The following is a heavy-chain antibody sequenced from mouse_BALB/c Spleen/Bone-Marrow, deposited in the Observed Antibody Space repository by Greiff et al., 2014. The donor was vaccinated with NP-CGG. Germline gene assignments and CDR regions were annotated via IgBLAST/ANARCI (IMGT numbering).Heavy chain of an antibody. CDR1: GISITTGNYR. CDR3: ARDLKEYGNLFAY. J-gene: IGHJ3*01. D-gene: IGHD2-10*02. V-gene: IGHV3-5*02. Sequence: EVKLEESGPGLVKPSQTVSLTCTVTGISITTGNYRWSWIRQFPGNKLEWIGYIYYSGTITYSPSLTSRTTITRDTSKNQFFLEMNFLTAEDTATYYCARDLKEYGNLFAYWGQGTLVTVSA. CDR2: IYYSGTI.